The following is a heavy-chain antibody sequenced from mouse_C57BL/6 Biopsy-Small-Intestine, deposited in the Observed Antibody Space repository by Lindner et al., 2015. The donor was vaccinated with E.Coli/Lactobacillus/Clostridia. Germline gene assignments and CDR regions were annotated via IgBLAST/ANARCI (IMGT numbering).Heavy chain of an antibody. CDR3: ARDRPSGATRPGYYYYYMDV. D-gene: IGHD3-1*01. V-gene: IGHV1-55*01. CDR2: INPSGGST. CDR1: GYTFTSYY. J-gene: IGHJ1*03. Sequence: SVKVSCKASGYTFTSYYMHWVRQAPGQGLEWMGVINPSGGSTDYTQKFQGRVTMTRDTSTGTVYMELSSLRSEDTAVYYCARDRPSGATRPGYYYYYMDVWGKGTTVTVSS.